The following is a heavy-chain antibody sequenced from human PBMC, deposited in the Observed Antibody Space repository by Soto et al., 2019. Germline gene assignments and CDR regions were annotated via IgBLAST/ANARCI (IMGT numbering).Heavy chain of an antibody. CDR3: ARLGLRVYDFDS. Sequence: SETLSLTCTVSGASMSNDYWSWIRQPPGKGLECIGYIYSNGIANYSPSLKSRVTISMDPSKNQFSLKLSSVTAADTAVYHCARLGLRVYDFDSWGQGTLVTVSS. D-gene: IGHD3-16*01. CDR2: IYSNGIA. V-gene: IGHV4-59*03. J-gene: IGHJ4*01. CDR1: GASMSNDY.